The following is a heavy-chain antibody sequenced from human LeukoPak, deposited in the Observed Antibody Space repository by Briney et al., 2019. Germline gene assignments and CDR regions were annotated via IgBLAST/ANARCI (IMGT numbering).Heavy chain of an antibody. J-gene: IGHJ4*02. CDR3: AKRHGDYFDY. V-gene: IGHV3-23*01. CDR1: GFPFSSYA. CDR2: ISDSFRIT. D-gene: IGHD4-17*01. Sequence: PGGSLRLSCAASGFPFSSYAMSWVRQPPGKGLECVSTISDSFRITDDADSVKGRFTISRDNSKNTLYLQMNTLRAEDTAVYYCAKRHGDYFDYWGQGTLVIVSS.